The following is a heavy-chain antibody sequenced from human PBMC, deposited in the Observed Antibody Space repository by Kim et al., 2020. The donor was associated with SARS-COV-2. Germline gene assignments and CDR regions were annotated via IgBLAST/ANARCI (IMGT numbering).Heavy chain of an antibody. V-gene: IGHV4-34*01. J-gene: IGHJ4*02. Sequence: GSTNYHTSLKSRITISVDTSKNQFSLKLSSVTAADTAVYYCARGARPPDYWGQGTLVTVSS. CDR3: ARGARPPDY. CDR2: GST.